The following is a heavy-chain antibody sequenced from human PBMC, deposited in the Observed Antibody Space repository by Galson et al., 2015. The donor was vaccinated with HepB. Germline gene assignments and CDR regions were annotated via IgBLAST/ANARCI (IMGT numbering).Heavy chain of an antibody. D-gene: IGHD2/OR15-2a*01. CDR1: GFTFDDYA. CDR2: ISWNSGSI. J-gene: IGHJ4*02. V-gene: IGHV3-9*01. CDR3: AKDLFHRNMYYFDY. Sequence: SLRLSCAASGFTFDDYAMHWVRQAPGKGLEWVSGISWNSGSIGYADSVKGRFTISRDNAKNSLYLQMNSLRAEDTALYYCAKDLFHRNMYYFDYWGQGTLVTVSS.